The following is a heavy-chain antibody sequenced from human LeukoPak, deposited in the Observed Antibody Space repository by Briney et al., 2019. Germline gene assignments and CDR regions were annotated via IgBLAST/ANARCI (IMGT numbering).Heavy chain of an antibody. CDR1: GFTFSSYG. CDR2: IRYDGSNK. CDR3: ARAEYSSSWSYVYYFDN. J-gene: IGHJ4*02. D-gene: IGHD6-13*01. Sequence: PGGSLRLSCAASGFTFSSYGMHWVRQAPGKGLEWVAFIRYDGSNKYYADSVKGRFTISRGNSKNTLYLQMNSLRAEDTAVYYCARAEYSSSWSYVYYFDNWGQGTLVTVSS. V-gene: IGHV3-30*02.